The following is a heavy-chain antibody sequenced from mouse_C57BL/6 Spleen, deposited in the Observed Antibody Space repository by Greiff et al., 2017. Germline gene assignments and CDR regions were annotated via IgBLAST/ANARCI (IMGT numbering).Heavy chain of an antibody. CDR2: FHPYNDDT. CDR1: GYTFTTYP. Sequence: QVQLQQSGAELVKPGASVKMSCKASGYTFTTYPIEWMKQTHGKSLEWIGNFHPYNDDTKYNEKFKGKATLTVEKSSSTVYMGHIRLPSVDSAVYYCARRGCYGDYYAMDYWGQGTPVTVSS. CDR3: ARRGCYGDYYAMDY. D-gene: IGHD1-1*01. J-gene: IGHJ4*01. V-gene: IGHV1-47*01.